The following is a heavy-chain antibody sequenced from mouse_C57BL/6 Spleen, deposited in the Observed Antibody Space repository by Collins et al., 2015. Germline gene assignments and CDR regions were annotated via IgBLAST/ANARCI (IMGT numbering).Heavy chain of an antibody. D-gene: IGHD1-2*01. V-gene: IGHV1-69*02. J-gene: IGHJ2*01. CDR2: IDPSDSET. Sequence: QVQLQQPGAELVKPGAPVKLSCKASGYTFTSYWMNWVKQRPGRGLEWIGRIDPSDSETHYNQKFKDKATLTVDKSSSTAYIQLSSLTSEDSAVYYCARRDTTATFDYWGQGTTLTVSS. CDR3: ARRDTTATFDY. CDR1: GYTFTSYW.